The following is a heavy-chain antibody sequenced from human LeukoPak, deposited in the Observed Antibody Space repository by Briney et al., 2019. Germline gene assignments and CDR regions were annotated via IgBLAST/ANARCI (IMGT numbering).Heavy chain of an antibody. V-gene: IGHV4-39*07. Sequence: PSETLSLTCTVSGGSISSSSYYWGWIRQPPGKGLEWSGEISHSGSTNYNQSLISIVTISVDTSQNQFSLSLRSETAAASAGYYCARLHGDYEDYWGQGTLVTVSS. J-gene: IGHJ4*02. D-gene: IGHD4-17*01. CDR3: ARLHGDYEDY. CDR1: GGSISSSSYY. CDR2: ISHSGST.